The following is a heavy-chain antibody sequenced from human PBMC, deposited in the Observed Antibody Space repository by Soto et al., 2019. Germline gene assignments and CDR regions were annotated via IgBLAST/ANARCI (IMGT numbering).Heavy chain of an antibody. CDR2: ISGSAGRT. Sequence: PGGSLRLSCAASGFTFSSYAMSWVRQAPGKGLEWVSAISGSAGRTYYADSVKGRFTISRDNSRNTLYLQMNSLRAEDTALYYCAKRSGYQEAAYLDYWGQGTLVTVSS. J-gene: IGHJ4*02. CDR3: AKRSGYQEAAYLDY. D-gene: IGHD5-12*01. CDR1: GFTFSSYA. V-gene: IGHV3-23*01.